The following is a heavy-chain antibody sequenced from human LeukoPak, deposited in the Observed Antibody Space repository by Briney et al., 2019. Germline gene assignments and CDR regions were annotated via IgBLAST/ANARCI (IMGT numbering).Heavy chain of an antibody. CDR2: INPKSGGT. J-gene: IGHJ4*02. D-gene: IGHD1-1*01. Sequence: ASVKVSCKASGYTFTGYYIHWVRQTPGQEREWVGWINPKSGGTNYAQKFQGRVTMTRDTSISTAYMELSRLGSDDTVVYYGARDLLGQLYYFDYWGQGTLVTVSS. V-gene: IGHV1-2*02. CDR3: ARDLLGQLYYFDY. CDR1: GYTFTGYY.